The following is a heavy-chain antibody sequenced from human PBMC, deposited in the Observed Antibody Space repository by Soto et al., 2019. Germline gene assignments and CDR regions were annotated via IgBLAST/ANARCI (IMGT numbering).Heavy chain of an antibody. D-gene: IGHD2-15*01. CDR3: AKGRRILDMDV. CDR1: GFTFSSYW. CDR2: IKQDGSEK. V-gene: IGHV3-7*03. Sequence: GGSLRLSCAASGFTFSSYWMSWVRQAPGKGLEWVANIKQDGSEKYYVDSVKGRFTISRDSSKNTLYLQMNSLRAEDTAVYYCAKGRRILDMDVWGKGTTVTVSS. J-gene: IGHJ6*03.